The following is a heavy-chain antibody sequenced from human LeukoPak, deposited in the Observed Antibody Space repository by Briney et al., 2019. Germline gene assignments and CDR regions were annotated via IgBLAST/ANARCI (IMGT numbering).Heavy chain of an antibody. J-gene: IGHJ4*02. CDR3: ARQEHYTSSWPYYFDY. CDR1: GYSFTSYW. CDR2: IYPGDSDT. D-gene: IGHD6-13*01. Sequence: GESLKISCKGSGYSFTSYWIGWVRQMPGKGLEWMGIIYPGDSDTRYSPSFQGLVTISADKSISTAYLQWSSLKASDTAMYFCARQEHYTSSWPYYFDYWGQGTLVTVSS. V-gene: IGHV5-51*01.